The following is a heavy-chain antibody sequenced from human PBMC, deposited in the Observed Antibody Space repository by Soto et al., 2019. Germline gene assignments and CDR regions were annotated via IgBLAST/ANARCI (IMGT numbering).Heavy chain of an antibody. V-gene: IGHV3-48*03. CDR3: YPYSTNWYERDY. J-gene: IGHJ4*02. CDR2: ICSSGSTI. Sequence: SSAPSPLTFGSYERNWVPQAPGKGLEWVSSICSSGSTIYYADCVKVRFSISRDNAKNSLCLQMNNLRAEGTAVDYCYPYSTNWYERDYWGQGTLVHVS. CDR1: PLTFGSYE. D-gene: IGHD6-13*01.